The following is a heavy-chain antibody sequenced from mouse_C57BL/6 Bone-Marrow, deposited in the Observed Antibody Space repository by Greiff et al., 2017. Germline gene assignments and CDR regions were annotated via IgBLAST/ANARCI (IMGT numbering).Heavy chain of an antibody. J-gene: IGHJ2*01. D-gene: IGHD5-1*01. CDR2: FHPYNDDT. CDR3: ARSSTFFYYFDY. V-gene: IGHV1-47*01. Sequence: LVESGAELVKPGASVKMSCKASGYTFTTYPIEWMKQNHGKRLEWIGNFHPYNDDTKYNEKFKGKATLTVEKSSNTVYLELSRLTSDDSAVYYCARSSTFFYYFDYWGQGTTLTVAS. CDR1: GYTFTTYP.